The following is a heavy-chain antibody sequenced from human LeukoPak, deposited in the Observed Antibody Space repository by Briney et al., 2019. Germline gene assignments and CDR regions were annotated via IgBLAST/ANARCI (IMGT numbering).Heavy chain of an antibody. CDR1: GYTFTSYY. CDR3: ARAGSSSWYRASQIRNWFDP. J-gene: IGHJ5*02. CDR2: INPSGGST. Sequence: ASVKDSCKASGYTFTSYYMHWVRQAPGQGLEWMGIINPSGGSTSYAQKFQGRVTMTRDMSTSTVYMELSSLRSEDTAVYYCARAGSSSWYRASQIRNWFDPWGQGTLVTVSS. D-gene: IGHD6-13*01. V-gene: IGHV1-46*01.